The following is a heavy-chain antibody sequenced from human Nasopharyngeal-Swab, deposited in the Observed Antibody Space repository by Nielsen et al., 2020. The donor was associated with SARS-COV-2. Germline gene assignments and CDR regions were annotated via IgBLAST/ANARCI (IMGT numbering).Heavy chain of an antibody. V-gene: IGHV3-72*01. D-gene: IGHD6-13*01. CDR1: GFTFSAHY. CDR2: SRNKANSYTT. Sequence: GESLKISCAASGFTFSAHYMDWVRQAPGKGPEWVGRSRNKANSYTTEYAASVKGRVTISRDDSKNSLYLQMSSLRTEDTALYYCARDLSSIWPSGLGVWGQGTTVLVSS. J-gene: IGHJ6*02. CDR3: ARDLSSIWPSGLGV.